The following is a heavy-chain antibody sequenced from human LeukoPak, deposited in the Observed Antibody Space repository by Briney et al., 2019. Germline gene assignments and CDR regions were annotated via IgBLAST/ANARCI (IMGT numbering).Heavy chain of an antibody. CDR1: GFILNDYA. V-gene: IGHV3-20*04. CDR2: ISWNSGTI. Sequence: GGSLRVSCAGSGFILNDYAMRWGRPPPGEGLEWVSRISWNSGTIDYADSVKGRFTISRDNAKNSLYLQMNSLRAEDTAVYYCARGRYCSGGSCSSTLLYYYYGMDVWGQGTTVTVSS. J-gene: IGHJ6*02. D-gene: IGHD2-15*01. CDR3: ARGRYCSGGSCSSTLLYYYYGMDV.